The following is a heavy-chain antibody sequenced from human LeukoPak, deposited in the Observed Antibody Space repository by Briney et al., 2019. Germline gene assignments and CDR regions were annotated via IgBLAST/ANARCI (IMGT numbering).Heavy chain of an antibody. V-gene: IGHV1-8*01. CDR2: MNPNSGNT. CDR3: ARVGETYYDFWSGNLYYYYGMDV. Sequence: ASVKASCKASGYTFTSYDINWVRQATGQGLEWMGWMNPNSGNTGYAQKFQGRVTMTGNTSISTAYMELSSLRSEDTAVYYCARVGETYYDFWSGNLYYYYGMDVWGQGTTVTVSS. D-gene: IGHD3-3*01. CDR1: GYTFTSYD. J-gene: IGHJ6*02.